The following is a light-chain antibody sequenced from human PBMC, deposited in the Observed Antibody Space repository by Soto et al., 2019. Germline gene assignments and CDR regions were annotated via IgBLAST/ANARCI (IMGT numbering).Light chain of an antibody. Sequence: DIQSTQSPSTLSGWLVDGVTITCRASQSISSWLAWYQQKPGKAPKLLIYKASSLESGVPSRFSGSGSGTDFTLTISRLEPEDFAVYYCQQYGSSPQTFGQGTK. CDR3: QQYGSSPQT. CDR2: KAS. CDR1: QSISSW. J-gene: IGKJ1*01. V-gene: IGKV1-5*03.